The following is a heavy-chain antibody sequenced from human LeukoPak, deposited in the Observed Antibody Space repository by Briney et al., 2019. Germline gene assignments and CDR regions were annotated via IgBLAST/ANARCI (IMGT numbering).Heavy chain of an antibody. CDR1: GYSFTSYW. J-gene: IGHJ6*03. Sequence: GESLKISCKGSGYSFTSYWIGWVRQTSGKGLEWMGIIYPGDSDTRYSPSFQGQVTISADKSISTAYLQWSSLKASDTAMYYCAREYCSGGSCYQSTHYYMDVWGKGTTVTVSS. V-gene: IGHV5-51*01. CDR3: AREYCSGGSCYQSTHYYMDV. D-gene: IGHD2-15*01. CDR2: IYPGDSDT.